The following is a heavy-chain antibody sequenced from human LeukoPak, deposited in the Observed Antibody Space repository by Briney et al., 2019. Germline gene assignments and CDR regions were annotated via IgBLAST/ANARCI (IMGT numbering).Heavy chain of an antibody. CDR1: GYSFTSYW. CDR2: IYPGDADT. Sequence: GESLKISCKGSGYSFTSYWIGWVRQMPGKGLEWMWIIYPGDADTRYSPSFQGQVTISADKSISTAYLQWSSLKASDTAMYYCARAYQLPLSYYFDYWGQGTLGTGSS. V-gene: IGHV5-51*01. CDR3: ARAYQLPLSYYFDY. J-gene: IGHJ4*02. D-gene: IGHD2-2*01.